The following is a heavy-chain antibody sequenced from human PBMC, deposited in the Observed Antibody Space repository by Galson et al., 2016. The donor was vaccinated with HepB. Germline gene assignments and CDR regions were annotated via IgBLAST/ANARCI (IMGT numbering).Heavy chain of an antibody. J-gene: IGHJ3*02. V-gene: IGHV4-59*01. CDR1: GASMRNYY. Sequence: SETLSLTCTVSGASMRNYYWSWIRQPPGKGLEWIGYIHNSGSTNYNPSLKSRVTISVDTSKSQFSLNLSSVTAADSAVYYCTRSYGGYAFDIWGQGTMVTVSS. CDR2: IHNSGST. CDR3: TRSYGGYAFDI. D-gene: IGHD4-23*01.